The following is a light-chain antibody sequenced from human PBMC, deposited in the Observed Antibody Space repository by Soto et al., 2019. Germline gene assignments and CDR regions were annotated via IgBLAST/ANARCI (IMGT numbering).Light chain of an antibody. Sequence: QSVLTQPASVSGSPGQWITISCTGTSSDVGGYNYVSWYQQHPGKAPKLMIYDVSNRPSGVSNRFSGSKSGNTASLTISGLQAEDEADYYCSSYTSSSIWVFGGGTKLTVL. CDR2: DVS. J-gene: IGLJ3*02. CDR1: SSDVGGYNY. CDR3: SSYTSSSIWV. V-gene: IGLV2-14*01.